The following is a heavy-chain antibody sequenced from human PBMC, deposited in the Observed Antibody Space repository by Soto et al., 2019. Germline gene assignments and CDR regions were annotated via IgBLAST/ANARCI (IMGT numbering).Heavy chain of an antibody. V-gene: IGHV1-18*01. Sequence: ASVKVSCKASGYTFSSYGINWVRQAPGQGLEWLGWISPYDGNTKYAQILQGWVTMTRDTSISTAYMELSRLNSDDTAVYYCVRGLASAYLDSWGQGTLVTVSS. CDR1: GYTFSSYG. CDR2: ISPYDGNT. CDR3: VRGLASAYLDS. J-gene: IGHJ4*02.